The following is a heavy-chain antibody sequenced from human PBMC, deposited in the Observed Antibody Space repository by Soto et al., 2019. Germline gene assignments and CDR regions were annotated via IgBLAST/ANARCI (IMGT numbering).Heavy chain of an antibody. CDR1: GYTFTSYA. CDR2: INAGNGNS. D-gene: IGHD6-13*01. V-gene: IGHV1-3*01. CDR3: ARDVAAAGLDY. Sequence: QVQLVQSGAEVKKPGASVKVSCKASGYTFTSYAMHWVRQAPGQRLEWMGWINAGNGNSKYSQKFQGRVTISRDTSASTAYMELSSLRSEDTAVYYCARDVAAAGLDYWGQGTLVTVSS. J-gene: IGHJ4*02.